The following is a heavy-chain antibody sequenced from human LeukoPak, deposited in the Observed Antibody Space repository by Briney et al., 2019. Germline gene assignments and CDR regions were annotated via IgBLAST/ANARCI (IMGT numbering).Heavy chain of an antibody. CDR3: ARVSGSGSYYNEFDY. Sequence: PGESLKISCQGSGYSFTNYWIGWVRQMPGKGLEWMGIIYPGDSDTRYSPSFQGQVTISADRSTSTAYLQWSSLKASDTAMYYCARVSGSGSYYNEFDYWGQGTLVTVSS. J-gene: IGHJ4*02. D-gene: IGHD3-10*01. V-gene: IGHV5-51*01. CDR1: GYSFTNYW. CDR2: IYPGDSDT.